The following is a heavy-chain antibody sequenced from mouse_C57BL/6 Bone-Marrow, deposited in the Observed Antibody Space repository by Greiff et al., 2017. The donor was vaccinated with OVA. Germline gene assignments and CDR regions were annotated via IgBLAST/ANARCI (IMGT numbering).Heavy chain of an antibody. CDR2: INYDGSST. CDR3: ARGGAGWDVDY. D-gene: IGHD4-1*01. CDR1: GFTFSDYY. Sequence: EVQRVESEGGLVQPGSSMKLSCTASGFTFSDYYMAWVRQVPEKGLEWVANINYDGSSTYYLDSLKSRFIISRDNAKNILYLQMSSLKSEDTATYSCARGGAGWDVDYWGQGTTLTVSS. J-gene: IGHJ2*01. V-gene: IGHV5-16*01.